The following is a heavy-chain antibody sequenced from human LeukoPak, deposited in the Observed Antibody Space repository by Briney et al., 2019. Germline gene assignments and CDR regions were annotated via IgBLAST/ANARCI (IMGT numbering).Heavy chain of an antibody. D-gene: IGHD4-23*01. Sequence: SVKVSCKASGGTFSSYAISWVRQAPGQGLEWMGGIIPIFGTANYAQKFQGRVTITTDESTSTAYMELSSLRSEDTAVYYCARDYGGNLAFDIWGQGTMVTVSS. CDR3: ARDYGGNLAFDI. CDR1: GGTFSSYA. V-gene: IGHV1-69*05. J-gene: IGHJ3*02. CDR2: IIPIFGTA.